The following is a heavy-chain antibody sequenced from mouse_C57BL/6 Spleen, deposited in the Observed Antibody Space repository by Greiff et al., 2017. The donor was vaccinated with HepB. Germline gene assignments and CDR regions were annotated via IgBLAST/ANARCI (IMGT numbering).Heavy chain of an antibody. CDR1: GYAFTNYL. Sequence: QVQLQQSGAELVRPGTSVKVSCKASGYAFTNYLIEWVKQRPGQGLEWIGVINPGSGGTNYNEKFKGKATLTADKSSSTAYMQLSSLTSEDSAFYFCARDDYGSSPHFDYWGQGTTLTVSS. D-gene: IGHD1-1*01. CDR2: INPGSGGT. J-gene: IGHJ2*01. CDR3: ARDDYGSSPHFDY. V-gene: IGHV1-54*01.